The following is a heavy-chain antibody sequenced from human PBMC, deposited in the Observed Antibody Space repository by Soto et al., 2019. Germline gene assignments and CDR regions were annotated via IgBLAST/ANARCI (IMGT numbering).Heavy chain of an antibody. J-gene: IGHJ5*02. D-gene: IGHD2-15*01. CDR2: IYYSGST. CDR1: GGSISSGGYY. Sequence: PSETLSLTCSVSGGSISSGGYYWSWIRQHPGKGLEWIGYIYYSGSTYYNPSLKSRVTISVDTSKNQFSLKLSSVTAADTAVYYCASGPLGYCSGGSCYSTWFDPWGQGTLVTVSS. CDR3: ASGPLGYCSGGSCYSTWFDP. V-gene: IGHV4-31*03.